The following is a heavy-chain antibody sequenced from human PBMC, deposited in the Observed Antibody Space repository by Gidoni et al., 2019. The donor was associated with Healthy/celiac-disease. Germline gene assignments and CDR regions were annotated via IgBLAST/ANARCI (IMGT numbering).Heavy chain of an antibody. J-gene: IGHJ4*02. V-gene: IGHV4-39*01. CDR3: ARRGATGFDY. D-gene: IGHD1-1*01. Sequence: QLQLQESGPGLVKPSETLSLTCTVSGGSISSSSYYWGWIRQPPGKGLEGIGSIYYSGRTSYNPSLKSRFTISVDTSKNQFSLKLSSVTAADTAVYYCARRGATGFDYWGQGTLVTVSS. CDR1: GGSISSSSYY. CDR2: IYYSGRT.